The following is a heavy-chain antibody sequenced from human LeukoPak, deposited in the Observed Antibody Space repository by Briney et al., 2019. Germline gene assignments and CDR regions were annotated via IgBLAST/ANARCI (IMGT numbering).Heavy chain of an antibody. CDR3: AKGYSGYDDSDLGAFAI. CDR2: ISSRASTL. J-gene: IGHJ3*02. CDR1: GFTFSSYE. D-gene: IGHD5-12*01. V-gene: IGHV3-48*03. Sequence: GGSLRLSCAASGFTFSSYEMNWVRQAPGKGLEWVSYISSRASTLYYADSVKGRFTISRDNAKNSLHLQMNSLRAEDTAVYYCAKGYSGYDDSDLGAFAIWGQGTMVTVSS.